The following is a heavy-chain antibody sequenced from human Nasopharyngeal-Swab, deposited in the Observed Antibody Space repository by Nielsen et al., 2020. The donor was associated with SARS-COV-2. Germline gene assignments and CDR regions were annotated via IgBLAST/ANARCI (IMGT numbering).Heavy chain of an antibody. J-gene: IGHJ6*02. Sequence: ASVKVSCKASGYTFTSYYMHWVRQAPGQGLEWMGIINPSGGSTSYAQKLQGRVTMTTDTSTSTAYMELRSLRSDDTAVYYCARDSDYEDIGPSYYYYYGMDVWGQGTTVTVSS. CDR3: ARDSDYEDIGPSYYYYYGMDV. CDR1: GYTFTSYY. V-gene: IGHV1-46*01. CDR2: INPSGGST. D-gene: IGHD2-15*01.